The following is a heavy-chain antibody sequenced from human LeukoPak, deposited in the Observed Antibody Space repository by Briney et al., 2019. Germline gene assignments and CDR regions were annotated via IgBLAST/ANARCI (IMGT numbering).Heavy chain of an antibody. CDR3: AIYKNWVAGDV. D-gene: IGHD7-27*01. J-gene: IGHJ6*02. CDR2: IKEDESQE. Sequence: GGSLRLSCAASGFSFSDSWMSWVRQAPGKGPEWVANIKEDESQEHYADSVKGRFTVSRDNAKNSLFLQMNSLRVEDTAVYYCAIYKNWVAGDVWGQGTTVSVSS. CDR1: GFSFSDSW. V-gene: IGHV3-7*01.